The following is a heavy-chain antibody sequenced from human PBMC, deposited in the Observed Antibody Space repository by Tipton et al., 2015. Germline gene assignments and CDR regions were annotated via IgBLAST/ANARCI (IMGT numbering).Heavy chain of an antibody. D-gene: IGHD6-19*01. CDR2: ICPGGNT. CDR3: ARGHYVSGWYSHYFDL. Sequence: QLVQSGGGLIQPGGSLRLSCVVSGLTVGSNYMSWVRQAPGKGLEWVSIICPGGNTYYADSMMGRFTISRDNSKNTLYLQMNSLRAEDTAVYYCARGHYVSGWYSHYFDLWGRGSLVTVSS. V-gene: IGHV3-53*01. J-gene: IGHJ2*01. CDR1: GLTVGSNY.